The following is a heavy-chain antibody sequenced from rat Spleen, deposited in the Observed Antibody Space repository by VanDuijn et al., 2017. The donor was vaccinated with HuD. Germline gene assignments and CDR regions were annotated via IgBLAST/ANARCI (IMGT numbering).Heavy chain of an antibody. Sequence: QVQLKESGPGLVQPSQTLSLTCTVSGFSLSNYGVFWVRQPPGKGLDWMGVIWGDGSTDYNSVLKSRLTINRDTSKSQVFLKMNSLQPEDTGTYYCARHDYSGDVDFDYWGQGVMVTVSS. CDR1: GFSLSNYG. CDR2: IWGDGST. J-gene: IGHJ2*01. CDR3: ARHDYSGDVDFDY. D-gene: IGHD1-1*01. V-gene: IGHV2-13*01.